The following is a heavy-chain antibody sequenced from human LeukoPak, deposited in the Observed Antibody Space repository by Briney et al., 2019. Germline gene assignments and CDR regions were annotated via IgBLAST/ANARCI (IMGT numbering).Heavy chain of an antibody. Sequence: GGSLRLSCAASGFTFSSYAMHWVRQAPGKGLEWVAFIRYDGSNKYYADSVKGRFTISRDNSKNTLYLQMNSLRAEDTAVYYCAKDIRIDIVVVIGFAFDIWGQGTMVTVSS. J-gene: IGHJ3*02. D-gene: IGHD2-2*01. V-gene: IGHV3-30*02. CDR2: IRYDGSNK. CDR1: GFTFSSYA. CDR3: AKDIRIDIVVVIGFAFDI.